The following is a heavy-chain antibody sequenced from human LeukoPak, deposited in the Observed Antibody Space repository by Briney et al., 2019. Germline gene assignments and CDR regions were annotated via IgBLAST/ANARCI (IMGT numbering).Heavy chain of an antibody. CDR1: GGSFSGYY. CDR3: ATQGVGSSSWYIY. J-gene: IGHJ4*02. D-gene: IGHD6-13*01. CDR2: INHSGST. Sequence: PSETLSLTCAVYGGSFSGYYWSWIRQPPGKGLEWIGEINHSGSTNYNPSLKSRVTISVDTSKNQFSLKLSSVTAADTAVYYCATQGVGSSSWYIYWGQGTLVTVSS. V-gene: IGHV4-34*01.